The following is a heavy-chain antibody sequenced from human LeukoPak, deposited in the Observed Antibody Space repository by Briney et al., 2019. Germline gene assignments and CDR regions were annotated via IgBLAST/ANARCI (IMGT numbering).Heavy chain of an antibody. V-gene: IGHV3-64D*09. CDR2: ISSKGVST. D-gene: IGHD6-6*01. Sequence: PGGSLRLSCSASGFTISLYPMHWVRQAPGKGLEYVSGISSKGVSTYYADSVKGRFTISRDNSKDTMFLQMSSLRPEDTAVYYCVKGGQYSSSSHFDYWGQGTLVTVSS. CDR1: GFTISLYP. CDR3: VKGGQYSSSSHFDY. J-gene: IGHJ4*02.